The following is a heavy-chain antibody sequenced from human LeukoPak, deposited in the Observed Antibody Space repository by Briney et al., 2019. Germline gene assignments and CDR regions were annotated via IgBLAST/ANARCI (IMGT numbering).Heavy chain of an antibody. V-gene: IGHV1-2*06. CDR3: ARDSSNWSSFGS. D-gene: IGHD2-2*01. CDR2: INPDSGVT. CDR1: GYTFTAFP. J-gene: IGHJ4*02. Sequence: ASVKVACKASGYTFTAFPIHWVRPAPGQGLEWMGRINPDSGVTNYAQKFQCRVIMTRDTSISTVYMQLSSLKTDDTAVYYCARDSSNWSSFGSWGQGSLVIVSS.